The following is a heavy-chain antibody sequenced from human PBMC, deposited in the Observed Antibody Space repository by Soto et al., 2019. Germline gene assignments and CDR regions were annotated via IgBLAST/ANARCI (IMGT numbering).Heavy chain of an antibody. Sequence: QVQLQESGPGLVRPSQTLSLTCTVSGGSISSGDYYWSWIRQPPGKGLEWIGYIYYSGSTYYNPSLKSRVTISVDMSKNQFSLKLSSVTAADTAVYYCARGGYYDSSGHPVGGLDYWGQGTLVTVSS. CDR2: IYYSGST. J-gene: IGHJ4*02. CDR3: ARGGYYDSSGHPVGGLDY. V-gene: IGHV4-30-4*01. CDR1: GGSISSGDYY. D-gene: IGHD3-22*01.